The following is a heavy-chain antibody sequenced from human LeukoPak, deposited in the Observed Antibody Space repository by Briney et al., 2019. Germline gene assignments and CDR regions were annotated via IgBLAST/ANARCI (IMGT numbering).Heavy chain of an antibody. D-gene: IGHD6-6*01. CDR1: GGSISSYY. J-gene: IGHJ6*03. CDR2: IYYSGST. V-gene: IGHV4-59*01. Sequence: SETLSLTCTVSGGSISSYYWSWIRQPPGKGLEWIGYIYYSGSTNYNPSLKSRVTISVDTSKNQFSLKLSSVTAADTVVYYCARCSSSAYYYYMDVWGKGTTVTVSS. CDR3: ARCSSSAYYYYMDV.